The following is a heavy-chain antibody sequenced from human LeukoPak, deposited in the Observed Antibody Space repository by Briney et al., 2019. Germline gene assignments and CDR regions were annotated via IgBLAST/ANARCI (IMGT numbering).Heavy chain of an antibody. J-gene: IGHJ4*02. CDR1: GFTFSSYG. CDR2: ISYDGSNK. D-gene: IGHD6-19*01. V-gene: IGHV3-30*18. Sequence: GGSLRLSCAASGFTFSSYGMYWVRQAPGKGLEWVAVISYDGSNKYYADSVKGRFTISRDNSKNTLYLQMNSLRAEDTAVYYCAKDPYSSGWAYFDYWGQGTLVTVSS. CDR3: AKDPYSSGWAYFDY.